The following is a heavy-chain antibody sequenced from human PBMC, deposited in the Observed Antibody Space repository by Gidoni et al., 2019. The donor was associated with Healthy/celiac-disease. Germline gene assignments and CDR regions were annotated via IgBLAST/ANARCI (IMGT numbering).Heavy chain of an antibody. Sequence: QLQLQESGPGLVKPSETLSLTCTVSGGSISSSSYYWGWIRQPPGKGMEWIGSIYYSGSTYYNPSLKSRVTISVDTSKNQFSLKLSSVTAADTAVYYCARRAGIRVVPAARTNNWFDPWGQGTLVTVSS. V-gene: IGHV4-39*01. J-gene: IGHJ5*02. D-gene: IGHD2-2*01. CDR1: GGSISSSSYY. CDR3: ARRAGIRVVPAARTNNWFDP. CDR2: IYYSGST.